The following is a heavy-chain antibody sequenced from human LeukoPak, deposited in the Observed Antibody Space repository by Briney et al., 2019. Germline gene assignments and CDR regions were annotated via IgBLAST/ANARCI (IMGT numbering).Heavy chain of an antibody. Sequence: SETLSLTCTVSGGSISSYYWSWIRQPPGKGLEWIGYIYYSGSTNYNPSLKSRVTISVDTSKNQFSLKLSSVTAADTAVYYCAGHPATVGPSWFDPWGQGTLVTVSS. CDR2: IYYSGST. J-gene: IGHJ5*02. CDR3: AGHPATVGPSWFDP. D-gene: IGHD4-23*01. V-gene: IGHV4-59*08. CDR1: GGSISSYY.